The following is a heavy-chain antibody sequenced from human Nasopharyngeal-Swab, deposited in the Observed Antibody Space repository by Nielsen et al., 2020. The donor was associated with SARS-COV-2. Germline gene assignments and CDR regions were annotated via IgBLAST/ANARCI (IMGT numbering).Heavy chain of an antibody. D-gene: IGHD3-22*01. V-gene: IGHV1-69*10. J-gene: IGHJ6*02. Sequence: SVKVSCKASGGTFSSYAISWVRPAPGQGLEWMGRIIPIFGIANYAQKLQGRVTITADKSTSTAYMELSSLSSEDTAVYYCASQGGGDYYDSRRYYNYVMDVWGQGTTVTVSS. CDR1: GGTFSSYA. CDR2: IIPIFGIA. CDR3: ASQGGGDYYDSRRYYNYVMDV.